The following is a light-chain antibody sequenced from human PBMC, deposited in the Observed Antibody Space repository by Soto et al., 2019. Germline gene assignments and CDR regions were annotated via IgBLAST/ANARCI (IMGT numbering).Light chain of an antibody. V-gene: IGKV4-1*01. J-gene: IGKJ4*01. CDR1: QSVFYSSNNKNC. Sequence: DIVMTQSPDSLAVSLGERATINCKSSQSVFYSSNNKNCLAWYQQKPGQPPKLLINWASTRESGVPDRFSGSGSGTDFTLTISSLQAEDVAVYYCQQYYRTPLTFGGGTKVEIK. CDR3: QQYYRTPLT. CDR2: WAS.